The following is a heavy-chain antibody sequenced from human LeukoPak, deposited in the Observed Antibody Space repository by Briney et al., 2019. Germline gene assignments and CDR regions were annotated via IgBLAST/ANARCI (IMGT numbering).Heavy chain of an antibody. CDR1: GFTFGNYW. CDR2: IKDDGSAK. D-gene: IGHD2/OR15-2a*01. J-gene: IGHJ4*02. V-gene: IGHV3-7*01. CDR3: AARLGGAGAYFY. Sequence: GGSQRLSCAASGFTFGNYWMSWVRQPPEKGVEGVANIKDDGSAKRSLDSVRGRFTISRDNDKNSLYMQMNSLRVDDTAVYFCAARLGGAGAYFYWGQGTLVTVPS.